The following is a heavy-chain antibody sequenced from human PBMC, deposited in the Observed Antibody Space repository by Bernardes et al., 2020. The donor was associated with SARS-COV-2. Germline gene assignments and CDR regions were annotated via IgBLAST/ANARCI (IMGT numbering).Heavy chain of an antibody. CDR2: ISYDGSNK. CDR3: ARDLVVVPAATSPDY. J-gene: IGHJ4*02. D-gene: IGHD2-2*01. Sequence: GGSLRLSCAASGFTFSSYAMHWVRQAPGKGLEWVAVISYDGSNKYYADSVKGRFTISRDNSKNTLYLQMNSLRAEDTAVYYCARDLVVVPAATSPDYWGQGTLVTVSS. CDR1: GFTFSSYA. V-gene: IGHV3-30*04.